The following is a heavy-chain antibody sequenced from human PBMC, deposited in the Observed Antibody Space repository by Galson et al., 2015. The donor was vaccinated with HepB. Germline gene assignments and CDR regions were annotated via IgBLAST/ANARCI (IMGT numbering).Heavy chain of an antibody. Sequence: SVKVSCKASGGTFSSYAISWVRQAPGQGLEWMGRTIPILGIANYAQKFQGRVTITADKSTSTAYMELSSLRSEDTAVYYCARDPLVVVAATDEDWFDPWGQGTLVTVSS. J-gene: IGHJ5*02. CDR1: GGTFSSYA. D-gene: IGHD2-15*01. CDR3: ARDPLVVVAATDEDWFDP. V-gene: IGHV1-69*04. CDR2: TIPILGIA.